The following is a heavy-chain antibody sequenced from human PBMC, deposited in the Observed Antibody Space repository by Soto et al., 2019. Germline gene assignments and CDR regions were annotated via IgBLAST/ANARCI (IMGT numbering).Heavy chain of an antibody. CDR1: GYTFTSYA. J-gene: IGHJ3*02. V-gene: IGHV1-3*01. Sequence: ASVKVSCKASGYTFTSYAMHWVRQAPGQRLEWMGWINAGNGNTKYSQKFQGRVTMTTDTSASTAYMELSSLRSDDTAVYYCERVKECIAVDYCAFDISGQATIVTVSS. CDR3: ERVKECIAVDYCAFDI. D-gene: IGHD6-19*01. CDR2: INAGNGNT.